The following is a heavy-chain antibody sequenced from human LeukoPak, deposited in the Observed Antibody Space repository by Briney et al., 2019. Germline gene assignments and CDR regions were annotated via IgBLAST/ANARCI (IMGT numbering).Heavy chain of an antibody. CDR2: ISYDGSNK. CDR1: GFTFSSYA. J-gene: IGHJ4*02. D-gene: IGHD4-17*01. Sequence: GRSLRLSCAASGFTFSSYAMHWVRQAPGKGLKWVAVISYDGSNKYYAASVKGRFTISRDNSKNTLYLQMNSLRAEDTAVYYCARENYGDYYFDYWGQGTLVTVSS. V-gene: IGHV3-30-3*01. CDR3: ARENYGDYYFDY.